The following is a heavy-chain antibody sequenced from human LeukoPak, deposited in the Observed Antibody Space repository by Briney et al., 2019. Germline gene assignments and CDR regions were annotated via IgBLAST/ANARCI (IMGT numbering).Heavy chain of an antibody. V-gene: IGHV3-21*06. CDR1: GFTFNSYT. D-gene: IGHD1-1*01. Sequence: PGGSLRLSCAASGFTFNSYTMNWDRQAPGKGLESVSSIRSNSRGINYADSVKGRFTISRDNDKNTVFLEMNSLRAEDTAVYYCARDGASIDDQYYGLDVWGQGTTVTVSS. CDR3: ARDGASIDDQYYGLDV. J-gene: IGHJ6*02. CDR2: IRSNSRGI.